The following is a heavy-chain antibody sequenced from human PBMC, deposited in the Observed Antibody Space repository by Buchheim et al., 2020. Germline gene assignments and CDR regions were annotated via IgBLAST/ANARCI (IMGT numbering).Heavy chain of an antibody. CDR3: AKWGPDTAMVFDY. Sequence: EIQLLESGGDLVQPGGSLRLSCTASGFTFSSFAMSWVRQAPGKGLEWVSAIGSSGDTTYYADSVKGRFTISRDNSKSTLFLQMNSLRAEDTAVYYCAKWGPDTAMVFDYWGQGTL. D-gene: IGHD5-18*01. CDR1: GFTFSSFA. J-gene: IGHJ4*02. CDR2: IGSSGDTT. V-gene: IGHV3-23*01.